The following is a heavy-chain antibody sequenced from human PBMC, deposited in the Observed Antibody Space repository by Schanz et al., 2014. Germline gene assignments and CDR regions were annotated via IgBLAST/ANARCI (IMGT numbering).Heavy chain of an antibody. Sequence: QVQLVDSGGGVVQPGRSLRLSCAASGFTFSIYAMHWVRQAPGKGLEWVAVISYDGRSKDYADSVKGRFTISRDNSKNTVFLQMNSLRGEDTAVYYCVKDLQRELLRDDHYYGMDVWGQGTTVTVSS. V-gene: IGHV3-30*04. D-gene: IGHD1-26*01. CDR3: VKDLQRELLRDDHYYGMDV. CDR1: GFTFSIYA. CDR2: ISYDGRSK. J-gene: IGHJ6*02.